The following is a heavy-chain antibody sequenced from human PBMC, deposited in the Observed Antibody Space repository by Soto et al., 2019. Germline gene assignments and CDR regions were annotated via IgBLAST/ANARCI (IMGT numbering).Heavy chain of an antibody. Sequence: TSETLSLICAVSGGSISTSNWWSWVRQPPGKGLEWIGEVYRTGSTNYNPSLESRVTVSIDKSKNQFSLKLTSVTAADTAVYYCARARATIAAAAIFDCWGQGTLVTVSS. CDR1: GGSISTSNW. CDR2: VYRTGST. CDR3: ARARATIAAAAIFDC. V-gene: IGHV4-4*02. J-gene: IGHJ4*02. D-gene: IGHD6-13*01.